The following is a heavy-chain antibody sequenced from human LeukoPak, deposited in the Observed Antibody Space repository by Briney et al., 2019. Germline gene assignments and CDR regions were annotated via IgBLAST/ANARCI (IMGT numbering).Heavy chain of an antibody. CDR1: GGSISSGGYY. V-gene: IGHV4-30-2*03. Sequence: SQTLSLTCTVSGGSISSGGYYWSWIRQPPGKGLEWIGSIYYSGSTYYNPSLKSRVTISVDTSKNQFSLKLSSVTAADTAVYYCARVSVTPVYYFDYWGQGTLVTVSS. CDR2: IYYSGST. J-gene: IGHJ4*02. D-gene: IGHD4-23*01. CDR3: ARVSVTPVYYFDY.